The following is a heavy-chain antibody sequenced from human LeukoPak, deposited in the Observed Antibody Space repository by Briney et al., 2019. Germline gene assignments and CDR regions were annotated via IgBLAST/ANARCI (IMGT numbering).Heavy chain of an antibody. CDR2: IYSGGST. J-gene: IGHJ3*02. D-gene: IGHD3/OR15-3a*01. V-gene: IGHV3-66*01. Sequence: GGSLRLSCAASGFTVSSNYMSWVRQAPGKGLEWVSVIYSGGSTYYADSVKGRFTISRDNSKNTLYLQMNSLRAEDTAVYYCARVIQLGTGRRYDAFDIWGQGTMVTVSS. CDR1: GFTVSSNY. CDR3: ARVIQLGTGRRYDAFDI.